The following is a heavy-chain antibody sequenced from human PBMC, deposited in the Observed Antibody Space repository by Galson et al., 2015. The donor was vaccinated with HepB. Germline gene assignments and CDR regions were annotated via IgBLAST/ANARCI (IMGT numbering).Heavy chain of an antibody. Sequence: SETLSLTCTVSGGSISSYYWIWIRQPAGKGLEWIGRIYTSGSTNYNPSLKSRVTMSVDTSKNQFSLKLSSVTAADTAVYYCARDFFFVSDRRGWSGYPNRPTYYYGMDVWGQGTTVTVSS. D-gene: IGHD3-3*01. CDR1: GGSISSYY. CDR3: ARDFFFVSDRRGWSGYPNRPTYYYGMDV. V-gene: IGHV4-4*07. CDR2: IYTSGST. J-gene: IGHJ6*02.